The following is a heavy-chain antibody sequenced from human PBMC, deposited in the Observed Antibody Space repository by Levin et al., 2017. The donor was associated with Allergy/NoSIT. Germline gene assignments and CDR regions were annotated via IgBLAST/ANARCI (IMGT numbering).Heavy chain of an antibody. CDR3: AKDFFRGMDV. CDR2: ISYDGSNK. V-gene: IGHV3-30*18. CDR1: GFTFSSYG. D-gene: IGHD2/OR15-2a*01. Sequence: GESLKISCAASGFTFSSYGMHWVRQAPGKGLEWVAVISYDGSNKYYADSVKGRFTISRDNSKNTLYLQMNSLRAEDTAVYYCAKDFFRGMDVWGQGTTVTVSS. J-gene: IGHJ6*02.